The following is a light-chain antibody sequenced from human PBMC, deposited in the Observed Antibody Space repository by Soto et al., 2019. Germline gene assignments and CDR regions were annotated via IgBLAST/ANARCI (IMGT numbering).Light chain of an antibody. CDR2: DAS. CDR3: QQYISYPWT. CDR1: QSISSW. Sequence: DIQMTQSPSTLSASVGDRVTITCRASQSISSWLAWYQQKPGKAPKLLIYDASSLESGVPSRFSGSGSGTEFTLTISSLQPDDFATYYCQQYISYPWTFGQGPKVEI. V-gene: IGKV1-5*01. J-gene: IGKJ1*01.